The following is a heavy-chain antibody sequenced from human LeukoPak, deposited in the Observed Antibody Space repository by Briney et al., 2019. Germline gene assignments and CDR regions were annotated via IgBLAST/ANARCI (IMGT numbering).Heavy chain of an antibody. D-gene: IGHD3-22*01. Sequence: GGSLRLSCAVSGFSFSNYGMNWVRQAPGKGLEWVSSISSRSSYIKYADSVKGRFTISRDNAKSSLYLQVNSLRAEDTAVYYCARVLHKRNYDSGVYYGYWGQGTLVTVSS. CDR3: ARVLHKRNYDSGVYYGY. V-gene: IGHV3-21*01. CDR2: ISSRSSYI. CDR1: GFSFSNYG. J-gene: IGHJ4*02.